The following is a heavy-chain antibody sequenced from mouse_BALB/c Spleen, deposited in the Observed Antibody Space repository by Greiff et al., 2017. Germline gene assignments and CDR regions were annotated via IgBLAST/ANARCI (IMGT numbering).Heavy chain of an antibody. V-gene: IGHV2-9*02. CDR1: GFSLTSYG. CDR3: AREDYYGLYY. CDR2: IWAGGST. D-gene: IGHD1-1*01. J-gene: IGHJ2*01. Sequence: VQLQESGPGLVAPSQSLSITCPVSGFSLTSYGVHWVRQPPGKGLEWLGVIWAGGSTNYNSALMSRLSISKDNSKSQVFLKMNSLQTDDTAMYYCAREDYYGLYYWGQGTTLTVSS.